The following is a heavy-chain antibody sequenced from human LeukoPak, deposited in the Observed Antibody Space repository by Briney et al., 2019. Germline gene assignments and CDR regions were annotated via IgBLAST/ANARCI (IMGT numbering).Heavy chain of an antibody. CDR3: AREGLWFGEIDH. D-gene: IGHD3-10*01. CDR2: ISAYNGNT. V-gene: IGHV1-18*01. J-gene: IGHJ5*02. Sequence: ASVKVSCKASGYTFTSYGISWVRQAPGQGLEWMGWISAYNGNTNYAQKLQGRVTMTRNTSISTAYMELSSLRSEDTAVYYCAREGLWFGEIDHWGQGTLVTVSS. CDR1: GYTFTSYG.